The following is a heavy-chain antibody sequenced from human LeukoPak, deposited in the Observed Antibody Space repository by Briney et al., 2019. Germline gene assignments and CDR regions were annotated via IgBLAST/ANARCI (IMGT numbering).Heavy chain of an antibody. V-gene: IGHV3-7*01. D-gene: IGHD6-19*01. CDR1: GFTFSSYW. Sequence: PGGSLRLSCAASGFTFSSYWMNWVRQAPGKGLEWVASIGQDGSENYYVDSVKGRFSISRDNAKNSLYLQMNSVRVEDTAVYYCATGGGWYFDYWGQGALITASS. J-gene: IGHJ4*02. CDR2: IGQDGSEN. CDR3: ATGGGWYFDY.